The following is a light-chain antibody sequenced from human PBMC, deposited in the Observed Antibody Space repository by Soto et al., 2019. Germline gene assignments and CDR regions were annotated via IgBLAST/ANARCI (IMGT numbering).Light chain of an antibody. CDR3: QHYNSYPFT. CDR2: KAS. J-gene: IGKJ3*01. Sequence: DIHMTQSPSTLSASVGDRVTITCRASQSISSWLAWYQQKPGKAPKVLIYKASSLESGVPSRFSGSGSGTEFTLTISSLQPDDFATYYCQHYNSYPFTFGPGTKVDFK. V-gene: IGKV1-5*03. CDR1: QSISSW.